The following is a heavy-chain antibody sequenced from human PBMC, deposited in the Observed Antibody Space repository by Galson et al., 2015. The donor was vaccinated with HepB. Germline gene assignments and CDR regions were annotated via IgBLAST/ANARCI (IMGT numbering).Heavy chain of an antibody. CDR2: ISAYNGNT. CDR3: ARVSGKPRTASRGMGGIAARRLEDY. D-gene: IGHD6-6*01. CDR1: GYTFTSYG. J-gene: IGHJ4*02. Sequence: SVKVSCKASGYTFTSYGISWVRQAPGQGLEWMGRISAYNGNTNYAQKLQGRVTMTTDTSTSTAYMELRSLRSDDTAVYYCARVSGKPRTASRGMGGIAARRLEDYWGQGTLVTVSS. V-gene: IGHV1-18*04.